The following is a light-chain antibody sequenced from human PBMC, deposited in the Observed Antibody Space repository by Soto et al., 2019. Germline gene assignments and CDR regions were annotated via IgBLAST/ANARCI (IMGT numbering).Light chain of an antibody. Sequence: VLTQPPSVSVAPGKTARITCGGNNIGSKSVHWYQQKPGQAPVLVIYYDSDRPSGIPERFSGSNSGNTATLTISRVEAGDEADYYCQVWDSSSVVFGGGTKLTVL. V-gene: IGLV3-21*04. J-gene: IGLJ2*01. CDR2: YDS. CDR1: NIGSKS. CDR3: QVWDSSSVV.